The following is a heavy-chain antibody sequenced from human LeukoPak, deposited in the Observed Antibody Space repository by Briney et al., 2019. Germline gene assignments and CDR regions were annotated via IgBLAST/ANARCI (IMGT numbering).Heavy chain of an antibody. CDR2: INPNSGGT. CDR3: AREGAYGYYAFDY. J-gene: IGHJ4*02. D-gene: IGHD4-17*01. V-gene: IGHV1-2*02. Sequence: ASVKVSCKASGYTFTGYYMHWVRRAPGQGLEWMGWINPNSGGTNYAQKFQGRVTMTRDTSISTAYMDLSRLRSDDTAVYYCAREGAYGYYAFDYWGQGTLVTVSS. CDR1: GYTFTGYY.